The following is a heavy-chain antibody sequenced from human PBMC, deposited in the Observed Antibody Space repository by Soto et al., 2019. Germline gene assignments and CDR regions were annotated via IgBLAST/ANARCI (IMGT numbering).Heavy chain of an antibody. CDR3: ARDRGVAPPVAGNTHYYYYMVV. D-gene: IGHD6-19*01. CDR2: ISAYNGNT. J-gene: IGHJ6*03. CDR1: GYSFTNYG. V-gene: IGHV1-18*01. Sequence: QDQLVQSGVEVKKPGASVKVSCKASGYSFTNYGITWVRQAPGQGFEWMGWISAYNGNTNYAQKFQVRVTMTTDAYTSTAYLELRSLRSDDTAVYYCARDRGVAPPVAGNTHYYYYMVVWGKGTTVTVSS.